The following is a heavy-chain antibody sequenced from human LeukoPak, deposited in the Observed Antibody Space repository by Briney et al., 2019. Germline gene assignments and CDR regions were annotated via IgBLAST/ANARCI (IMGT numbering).Heavy chain of an antibody. Sequence: GASVKVSCKASGYTFTIYAMNWVRQAPGQGLEWMGWINTNTGNPTYAQGFTGRFVFSLDTSVSTANLQISSLKAEDTAVYYCARDQYCSGGSCGIDYWGQGTLVTVSS. D-gene: IGHD2-15*01. CDR1: GYTFTIYA. CDR3: ARDQYCSGGSCGIDY. V-gene: IGHV7-4-1*02. CDR2: INTNTGNP. J-gene: IGHJ4*02.